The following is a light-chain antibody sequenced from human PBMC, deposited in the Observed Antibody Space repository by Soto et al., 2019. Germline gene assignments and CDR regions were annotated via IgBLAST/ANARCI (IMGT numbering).Light chain of an antibody. CDR3: QQYNNWPLG. J-gene: IGKJ4*01. Sequence: EIVMTQSPATLSVSPGERSTLSCRASQSVSSNLACYQQKPGQAPRLLIYGASTRATGIPARFSGSGSGTEFTLTISSLQSEDFAVYYCQQYNNWPLGFGGGTKVDI. CDR2: GAS. CDR1: QSVSSN. V-gene: IGKV3-15*01.